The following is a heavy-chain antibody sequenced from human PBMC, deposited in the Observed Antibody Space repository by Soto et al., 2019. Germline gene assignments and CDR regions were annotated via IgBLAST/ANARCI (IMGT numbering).Heavy chain of an antibody. V-gene: IGHV4-34*01. CDR2: INDSGNI. CDR3: ARGLILWFGELSRRGGYYYDMDV. D-gene: IGHD3-10*01. Sequence: QVQLQQWGAGLLKPSETLSLTCAVYGGSFSGYQWSWIRQTPGKGLEWIGEINDSGNINYNPSLKSRDRIFVDTAKKQISLKLSSVTAADTAVYYCARGLILWFGELSRRGGYYYDMDVWGKGTTVTVSS. CDR1: GGSFSGYQ. J-gene: IGHJ6*03.